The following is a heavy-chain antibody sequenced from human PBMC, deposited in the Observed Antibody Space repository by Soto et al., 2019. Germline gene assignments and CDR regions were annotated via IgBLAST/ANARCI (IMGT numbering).Heavy chain of an antibody. CDR2: IYYSGST. J-gene: IGHJ5*02. CDR1: GGSISSGDYY. CDR3: ARVRYRGYDSSLHWFDP. V-gene: IGHV4-30-4*01. Sequence: QVQLQESGPGLVKPSQTLSLTCTVSGGSISSGDYYWSWIRQPPGKGLEWIGYIYYSGSTYYNPSLYSRVTISVDTSKNQFLLKLRSVTAADTVVYYCARVRYRGYDSSLHWFDPWGQGTLVTVSS. D-gene: IGHD5-12*01.